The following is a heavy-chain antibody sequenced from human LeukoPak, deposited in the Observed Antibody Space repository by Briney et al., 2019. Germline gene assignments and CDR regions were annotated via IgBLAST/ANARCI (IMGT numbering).Heavy chain of an antibody. V-gene: IGHV4-39*01. D-gene: IGHD2-2*01. J-gene: IGHJ4*02. CDR2: IYYSGST. CDR3: AAPYCSSTSCSPG. Sequence: SETLSLTCTVSGGSISSSSYYWGWIRQPPGKGLEWIGSIYYSGSTYYNPSLKSRVTISVDTSKNQFSLKLSSVTAADTAVYYCAAPYCSSTSCSPGWGQGTLVTVSS. CDR1: GGSISSSSYY.